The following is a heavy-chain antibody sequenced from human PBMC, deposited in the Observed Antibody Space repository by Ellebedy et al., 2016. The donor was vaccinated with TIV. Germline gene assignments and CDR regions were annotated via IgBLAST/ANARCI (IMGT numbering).Heavy chain of an antibody. CDR1: GGSISSYY. V-gene: IGHV4-59*01. CDR3: ARVLDYYGSGSFIDY. D-gene: IGHD3-10*01. Sequence: MPGGSLRLSCTVSGGSISSYYWSWIRQPPGKGLEWIGYIYYSGSTNYNSSLKSRVTISVDTSKKQISLKLSSVTAADTAVYYCARVLDYYGSGSFIDYWGQGTLVTVSS. CDR2: IYYSGST. J-gene: IGHJ4*02.